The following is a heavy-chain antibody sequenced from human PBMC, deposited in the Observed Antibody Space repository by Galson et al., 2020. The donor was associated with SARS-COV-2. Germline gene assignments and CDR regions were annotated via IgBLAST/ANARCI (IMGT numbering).Heavy chain of an antibody. V-gene: IGHV3-21*01. CDR2: INKNSRYI. CDR1: GFSFSDSI. CDR3: VLGPTAFDS. D-gene: IGHD7-27*01. J-gene: IGHJ4*02. Sequence: GESLKISCAASGFSFSDSILNWVRQPPGKGLEWLASINKNSRYIYYSDSVKGRFTISRDNSRNSLSLQMNRLTAEDTALYYCVLGPTAFDSWGQGTRVTVS.